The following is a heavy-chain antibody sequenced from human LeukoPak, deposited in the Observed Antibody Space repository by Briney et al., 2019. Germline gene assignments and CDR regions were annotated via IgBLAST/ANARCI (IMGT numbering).Heavy chain of an antibody. J-gene: IGHJ4*02. CDR1: GFSFSSYS. CDR3: ARESGIAVATLDY. CDR2: ISSSGSTI. V-gene: IGHV3-48*01. Sequence: PGGSLRLSCAASGFSFSSYSMNWVRQAPGKGLEWVSYISSSGSTIYYADSVKGRFTISRDNGKNSLYLQMNSLRAEDTAVYYCARESGIAVATLDYWGQGTLVTVSS. D-gene: IGHD6-19*01.